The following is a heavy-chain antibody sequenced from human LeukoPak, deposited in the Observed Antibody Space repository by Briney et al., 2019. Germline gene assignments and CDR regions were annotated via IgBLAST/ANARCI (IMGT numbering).Heavy chain of an antibody. CDR2: IYYSGST. D-gene: IGHD2-2*01. Sequence: SETLSLTCTVSGGSISSYYWSWIRQPPGKGLEWIGYIYYSGSTNYNPSLKSRVTISVDTSKNQFSLKLSSVTAADTAVYYCARGLRSIDAFDIWGQGTMVTVSS. CDR3: ARGLRSIDAFDI. V-gene: IGHV4-59*01. CDR1: GGSISSYY. J-gene: IGHJ3*02.